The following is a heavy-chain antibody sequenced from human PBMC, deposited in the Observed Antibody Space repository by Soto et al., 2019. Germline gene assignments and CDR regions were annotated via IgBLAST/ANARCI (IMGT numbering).Heavy chain of an antibody. Sequence: GGSLRLSCVASRFSFSSYEMSWVRQAPGKGLEWVSVIYSGGSTYYADSVKGRFTISRDNSKNTLYLQMNSLRAEDTAVYYCVRVGDDYYYGMDVWGQGTTVTVSS. V-gene: IGHV3-53*01. D-gene: IGHD3-16*01. CDR1: RFSFSSYE. CDR2: IYSGGST. J-gene: IGHJ6*02. CDR3: VRVGDDYYYGMDV.